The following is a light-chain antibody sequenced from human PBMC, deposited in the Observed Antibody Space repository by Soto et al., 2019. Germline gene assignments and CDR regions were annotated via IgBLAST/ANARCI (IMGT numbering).Light chain of an antibody. V-gene: IGKV3D-15*01. J-gene: IGKJ1*01. CDR1: QSVSSK. CDR2: GAS. CDR3: QQYDNSAWT. Sequence: EIVMTQSPATLSVSPWERATLSSRASQSVSSKLAWYQQKPGQAPRLLIYGASNRATGIPDRFSGSGSGTDFTLTISRLEPEDFAVYYCQQYDNSAWTFGQGTKVDIK.